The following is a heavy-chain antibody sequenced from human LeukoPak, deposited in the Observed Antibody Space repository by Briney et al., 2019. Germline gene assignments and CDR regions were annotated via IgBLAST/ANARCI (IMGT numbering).Heavy chain of an antibody. J-gene: IGHJ6*03. V-gene: IGHV3-7*04. Sequence: PGGSLRLSCAASGFTFSSYWMSWVRQAPGKGLEWVANIKQDGSEKYYVDSVKGRFTISRDNAKNSLYLQMNSLRAEDTAVYYCARAENYYYYYYMDVWGKGTTVTVSS. CDR2: IKQDGSEK. CDR1: GFTFSSYW. CDR3: ARAENYYYYYYMDV.